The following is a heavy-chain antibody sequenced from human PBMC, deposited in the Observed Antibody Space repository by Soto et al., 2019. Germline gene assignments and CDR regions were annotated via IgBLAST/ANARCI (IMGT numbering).Heavy chain of an antibody. Sequence: GGSLRLSCAASGFTFSSYWMSWVRQAPGKGLEWVANIKQDGSEKYYVDSVKGRFTISRDNAKNSLYLQMNSLRAEDTAVYYCARVRSLYSSSHLDYWGQGTLVTVSS. CDR3: ARVRSLYSSSHLDY. CDR2: IKQDGSEK. D-gene: IGHD6-6*01. J-gene: IGHJ4*02. CDR1: GFTFSSYW. V-gene: IGHV3-7*01.